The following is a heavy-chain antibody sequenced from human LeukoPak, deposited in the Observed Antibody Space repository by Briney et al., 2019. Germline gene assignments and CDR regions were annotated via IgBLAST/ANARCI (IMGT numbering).Heavy chain of an antibody. Sequence: SETLSLTCTVSGGSISSGGYYWSWIRQPPGKGLEWIGYIYHSGSTYYNPSLKSRVTISVDRSKNQFSLKLSSVTAADTAVYYCAREGRGYYDSSGYPDSWGQGTLVTVSS. CDR2: IYHSGST. J-gene: IGHJ4*02. CDR1: GGSISSGGYY. CDR3: AREGRGYYDSSGYPDS. D-gene: IGHD3-22*01. V-gene: IGHV4-30-2*01.